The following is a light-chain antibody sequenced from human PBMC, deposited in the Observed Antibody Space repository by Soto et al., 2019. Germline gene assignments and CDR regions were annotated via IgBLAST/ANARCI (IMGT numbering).Light chain of an antibody. CDR1: QSISSY. V-gene: IGKV1-5*01. Sequence: IRMNQSPSAVSATIGDRVTITCRASQSISSYLNWYQQKPGKAPKLLIYAASSLQSGVPSRFSGSGSGTEFTLTISSLQPDDFATYYCQHYNSYSEAFGQGTKVDI. J-gene: IGKJ1*01. CDR2: AAS. CDR3: QHYNSYSEA.